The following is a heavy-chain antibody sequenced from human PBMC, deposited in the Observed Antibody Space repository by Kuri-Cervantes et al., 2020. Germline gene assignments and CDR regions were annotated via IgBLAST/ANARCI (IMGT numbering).Heavy chain of an antibody. CDR1: GFTFSSYS. D-gene: IGHD3-10*01. CDR2: ISSSSSYI. Sequence: GSLRLSCAASGFTFSSYSMNWVRQAPGKGLEWVSSISSSSSYIYYADSVKGRFTISRDNAKNSLYLQMNSLRDEDTAVYYCARDLGRGYGMDVWGQGTTVTVSS. J-gene: IGHJ6*02. V-gene: IGHV3-21*06. CDR3: ARDLGRGYGMDV.